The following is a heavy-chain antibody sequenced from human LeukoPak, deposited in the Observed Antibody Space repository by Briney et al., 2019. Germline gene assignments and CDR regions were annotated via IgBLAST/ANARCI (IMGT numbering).Heavy chain of an antibody. CDR3: ARVSGYYYDSSGQPSGFDI. CDR1: GFTFSDHY. D-gene: IGHD3-22*01. J-gene: IGHJ3*02. CDR2: ISSSGSTI. V-gene: IGHV3-11*01. Sequence: GGSLRLSCAASGFTFSDHYMSWIRQAPGKGLEWVSYISSSGSTIYYADSVKGRFTISRDNAKNSLYLQMNSLRAEDTAVYYCARVSGYYYDSSGQPSGFDIWGQGTMVTVSS.